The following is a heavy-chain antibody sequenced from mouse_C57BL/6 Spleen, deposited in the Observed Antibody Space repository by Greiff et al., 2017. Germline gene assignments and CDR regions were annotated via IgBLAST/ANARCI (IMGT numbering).Heavy chain of an antibody. CDR2: IDPSDSYT. D-gene: IGHD1-1*01. J-gene: IGHJ2*01. CDR3: ARGAYYGAFDY. CDR1: GYTFTSYW. V-gene: IGHV1-69*01. Sequence: QVQLQQPGAELVMPGASVKLSCKASGYTFTSYWMHWVKQRPGQGLEWIGEIDPSDSYTNYNQKFKGKSTLTVDKSSSTAYMQLSSLTYEDSAVYYCARGAYYGAFDYWGQGTTLTVSS.